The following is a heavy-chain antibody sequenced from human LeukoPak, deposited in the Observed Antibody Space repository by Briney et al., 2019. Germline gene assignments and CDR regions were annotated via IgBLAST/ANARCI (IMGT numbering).Heavy chain of an antibody. J-gene: IGHJ6*02. V-gene: IGHV3-9*01. Sequence: GRSLRLLCVVSGFRFEEYGMQGVRQAPGKGLEWGSGISWSGTTTGYADTVKSRFTHSSDSAKNSLNLQMDSLRVEDTALYYCAKDESTGGFAPGYFYGMGVWGQGTTVTVSS. D-gene: IGHD3-16*01. CDR3: AKDESTGGFAPGYFYGMGV. CDR2: ISWSGTTT. CDR1: GFRFEEYG.